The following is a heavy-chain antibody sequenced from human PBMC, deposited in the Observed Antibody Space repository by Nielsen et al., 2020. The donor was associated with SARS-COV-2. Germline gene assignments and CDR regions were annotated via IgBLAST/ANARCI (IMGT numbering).Heavy chain of an antibody. CDR2: IKSKTDGGTT. J-gene: IGHJ4*02. CDR1: GFTFSNAW. CDR3: TTVRGYCSGGSCSASPDFDY. V-gene: IGHV3-15*01. D-gene: IGHD2-15*01. Sequence: GESLKISCAASGFTFSNAWMSWVRQAPGKGLEWVGRIKSKTDGGTTDYAAPVKGRFTISRDDSKNTLYLQMNSLKTEDTAVYYCTTVRGYCSGGSCSASPDFDYWGQGTLVTVSS.